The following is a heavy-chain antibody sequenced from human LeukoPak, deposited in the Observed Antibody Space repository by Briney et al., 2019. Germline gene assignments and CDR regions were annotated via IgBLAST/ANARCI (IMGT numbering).Heavy chain of an antibody. V-gene: IGHV1-2*02. Sequence: ASVKVSCKASGYTFIGYYIHWVRRAPGQGLEWMGYIIPNSGGTTYAQKFQGRVTMTRDTSISAAYLDLSGLRSDDTAVYYCSTEDKYCSSSTCGDSWGQGTLVTVSS. CDR1: GYTFIGYY. D-gene: IGHD2-2*01. CDR2: IIPNSGGT. CDR3: STEDKYCSSSTCGDS. J-gene: IGHJ4*02.